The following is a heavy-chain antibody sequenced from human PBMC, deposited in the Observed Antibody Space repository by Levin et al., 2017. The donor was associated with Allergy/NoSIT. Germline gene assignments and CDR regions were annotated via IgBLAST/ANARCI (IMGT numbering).Heavy chain of an antibody. CDR2: ISSSSSYI. D-gene: IGHD3-22*01. J-gene: IGHJ4*02. Sequence: GESLKISCAASGFTFSSYSMNWVRQAPGKGLEWVSSISSSSSYIYYADSVKGRFTISRDNAKNSLYLQMNSLRAEDTAVYYCARVAETYYYDSSGYYGFDYWGQGTLVTVSS. CDR1: GFTFSSYS. CDR3: ARVAETYYYDSSGYYGFDY. V-gene: IGHV3-21*01.